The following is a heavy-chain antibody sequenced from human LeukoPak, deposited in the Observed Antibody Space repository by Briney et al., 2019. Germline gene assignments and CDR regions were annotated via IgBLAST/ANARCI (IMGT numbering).Heavy chain of an antibody. J-gene: IGHJ4*02. D-gene: IGHD6-19*01. CDR1: GFTFDDYT. CDR2: ISWDGGST. Sequence: GGSLRLSCAASGFTFDDYTMHWVRQAPGKGLEWVSLISWDGGSTYYAYSVKGRFTISRDNSKNSLYLQTNSLRTEDTALYYCAKDGPGSGWYYFDYWGQGTLVTVSS. CDR3: AKDGPGSGWYYFDY. V-gene: IGHV3-43*01.